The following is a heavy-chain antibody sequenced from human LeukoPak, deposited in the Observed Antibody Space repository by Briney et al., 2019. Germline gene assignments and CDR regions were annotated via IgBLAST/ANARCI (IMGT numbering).Heavy chain of an antibody. J-gene: IGHJ4*02. CDR2: INPSGGST. CDR1: GYTFTSYY. D-gene: IGHD6-13*01. CDR3: ARDSSDSSPDY. V-gene: IGHV1-46*01. Sequence: ASVKVSCKASGYTFTSYYMHWVRQAPGQGLEWMGIINPSGGSTSYAQKFQGRVTMTRDMSTSIVYMELSSPRSEDTAVYYCARDSSDSSPDYWGQGTLVTVSS.